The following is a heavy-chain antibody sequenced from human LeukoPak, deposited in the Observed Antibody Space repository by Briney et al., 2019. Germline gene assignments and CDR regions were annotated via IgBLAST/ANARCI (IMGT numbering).Heavy chain of an antibody. J-gene: IGHJ5*02. D-gene: IGHD3-3*01. CDR1: GVSISSGGYY. CDR3: ARDKREGRGVVIGNWFDP. CDR2: IYYSGST. Sequence: PSETLSLTCTVSGVSISSGGYYWSWIRQHPGKGLEWIGYIYYSGSTYYNPSLKSRVTISVDTSKNQFSLKLSSVTAADTAVYYCARDKREGRGVVIGNWFDPWGQGTLVTVSS. V-gene: IGHV4-31*03.